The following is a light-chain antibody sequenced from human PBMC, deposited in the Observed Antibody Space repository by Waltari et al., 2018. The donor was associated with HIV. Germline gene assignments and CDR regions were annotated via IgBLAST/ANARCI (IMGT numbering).Light chain of an antibody. J-gene: IGLJ2*01. Sequence: QSALTQPPSASGSPGQSVTISCTGTSTDVPTYNYVSWYQQHPGEAHKILIYEVNKRPSGVPDHCADSKSGNTAALTVSGLQADDEADDYCTSYEGKNNLVFGGGTKLTVL. V-gene: IGLV2-8*01. CDR3: TSYEGKNNLV. CDR1: STDVPTYNY. CDR2: EVN.